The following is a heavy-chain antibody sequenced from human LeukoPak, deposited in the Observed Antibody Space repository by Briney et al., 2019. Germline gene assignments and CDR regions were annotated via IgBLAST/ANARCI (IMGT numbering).Heavy chain of an antibody. D-gene: IGHD4-17*01. Sequence: PGGSLRLSCAASGFTFSSYEMNWVRQAPGKGLEWVSYISSSGSTIYYADSVKGRFTISRDNAKNSLYLQMNSLRAEDTAVYYCAKEGYGDYVGAFDIWGQGTMVTVSS. CDR1: GFTFSSYE. V-gene: IGHV3-48*03. CDR2: ISSSGSTI. J-gene: IGHJ3*02. CDR3: AKEGYGDYVGAFDI.